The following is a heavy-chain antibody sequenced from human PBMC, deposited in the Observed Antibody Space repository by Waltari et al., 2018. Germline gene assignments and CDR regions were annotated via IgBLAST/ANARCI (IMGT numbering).Heavy chain of an antibody. CDR1: GYTFTDYY. J-gene: IGHJ4*02. V-gene: IGHV1-69*14. D-gene: IGHD6-13*01. Sequence: VQLVQSGAEVKKPGATVKISCKASGYTFTDYYMHWVQQAPGKGLEWMGRIIPIFGTANYAQKFQGRVTITADKSTSTAYMELSSLRSEDTAVYYCASADSSSWYEDYWGQGTLVTVSS. CDR3: ASADSSSWYEDY. CDR2: IIPIFGTA.